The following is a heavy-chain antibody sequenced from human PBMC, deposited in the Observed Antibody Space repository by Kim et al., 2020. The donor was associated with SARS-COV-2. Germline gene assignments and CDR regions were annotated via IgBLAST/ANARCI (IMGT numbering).Heavy chain of an antibody. Sequence: ASVKVSCKASGGTFGSYPISWVRLAPGQGLEWMGTIIPIFGRTNYAQKFHDRVTISADESTNIAFMEPRGLRSEDTAVYYCARDNVVVTTIDYYYGMDVWGQGTTVTVSS. V-gene: IGHV1-69*13. CDR2: IIPIFGRT. CDR3: ARDNVVVTTIDYYYGMDV. D-gene: IGHD2-21*02. J-gene: IGHJ6*02. CDR1: GGTFGSYP.